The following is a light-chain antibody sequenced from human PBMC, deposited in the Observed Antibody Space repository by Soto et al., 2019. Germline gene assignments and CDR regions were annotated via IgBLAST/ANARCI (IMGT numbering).Light chain of an antibody. V-gene: IGKV3-20*01. CDR2: GAS. Sequence: EIVLTQSPGTLSLSPGERATLSCRASQSVSSSYLAWYQQKPGQAPRLLIYGASSRATGIPDRFSGSGSGTDFSLTISRLEPDDFAVYYCQKYSSAPLMYTFGQGTKLEIK. J-gene: IGKJ2*01. CDR1: QSVSSSY. CDR3: QKYSSAPLMYT.